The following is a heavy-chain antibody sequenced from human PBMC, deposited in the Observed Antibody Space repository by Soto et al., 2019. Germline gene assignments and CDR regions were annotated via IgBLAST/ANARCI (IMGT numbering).Heavy chain of an antibody. V-gene: IGHV1-46*03. CDR1: ENTFSSYY. J-gene: IGHJ4*02. D-gene: IGHD2-21*02. CDR2: IHPSGGGA. CDR3: SRGGHITVVTASFDF. Sequence: ASVKVSCKASENTFSSYYLHWVRQDPGQGLEWMGMIHPSGGGATYAQKFLGRVTMTRDTSTSTVFMELSSLRSEDTAIYYCSRGGHITVVTASFDFWGQGTLVTVSS.